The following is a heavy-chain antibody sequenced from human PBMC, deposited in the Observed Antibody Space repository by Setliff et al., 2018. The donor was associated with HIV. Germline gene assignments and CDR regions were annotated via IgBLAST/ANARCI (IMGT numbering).Heavy chain of an antibody. CDR1: GGSISSGDYY. J-gene: IGHJ5*02. V-gene: IGHV4-30-4*08. CDR3: ARIGSGWSVGWFDP. D-gene: IGHD6-13*01. Sequence: SETLSLTCTVSGGSISSGDYYWSWIRQPPGKGLEWIGNIYYSGSTYYNPSLKSRVTISVDTSKNQFSLKLSSVTAADTAVYYCARIGSGWSVGWFDPWGQGTLVTVSS. CDR2: IYYSGST.